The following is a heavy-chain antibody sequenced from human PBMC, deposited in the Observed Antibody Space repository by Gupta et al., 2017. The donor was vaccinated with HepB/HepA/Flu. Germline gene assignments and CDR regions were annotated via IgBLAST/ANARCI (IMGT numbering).Heavy chain of an antibody. J-gene: IGHJ6*03. V-gene: IGHV3-53*01. CDR1: GFTLSSTY. CDR3: ARGEVSGSCGLGYYYYYMDV. Sequence: EVQLVESGGGLIQPGGSLKLSCAASGFTLSSTYLTWVRQVPGKGLEWVSVIYSGGTTYYAGSVRGRFSISRDSSRNTLYLQMINVRAEDTAIYYCARGEVSGSCGLGYYYYYMDVWGKGTTVTVS. CDR2: IYSGGTT. D-gene: IGHD1-26*01.